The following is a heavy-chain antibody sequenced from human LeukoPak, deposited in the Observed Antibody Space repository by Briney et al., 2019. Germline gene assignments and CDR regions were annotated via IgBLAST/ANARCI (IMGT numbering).Heavy chain of an antibody. V-gene: IGHV3-30-3*01. CDR3: AREFRALHVDY. CDR1: GFTFSSYA. Sequence: PGGSLRLSCAASGFTFSSYAMHWVRQAPGKGLEWVVVISYDGSNKYYADSVKGRFTISRDNSKNTLYLQMNSLRAEDTAVYYCAREFRALHVDYWGQGTLVTVSS. CDR2: ISYDGSNK. J-gene: IGHJ4*02.